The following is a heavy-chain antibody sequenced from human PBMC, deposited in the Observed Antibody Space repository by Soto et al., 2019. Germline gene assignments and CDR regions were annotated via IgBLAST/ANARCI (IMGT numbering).Heavy chain of an antibody. J-gene: IGHJ4*02. Sequence: QLQMQESGPGLVKTSETLSLTCTVSGGSISSRSYYWGWIRQPPGMGLEWIASIYYSGSTYYNPSLKSRVTISVDTSKNQFSLKLSSVTAADTAVYYCARHFYLAGGWPNFDYWGQGTLVTVSS. CDR2: IYYSGST. CDR3: ARHFYLAGGWPNFDY. V-gene: IGHV4-39*01. CDR1: GGSISSRSYY. D-gene: IGHD6-19*01.